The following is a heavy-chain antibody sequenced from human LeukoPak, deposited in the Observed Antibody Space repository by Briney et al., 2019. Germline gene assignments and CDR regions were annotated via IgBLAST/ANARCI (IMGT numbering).Heavy chain of an antibody. CDR2: MSYDGSNE. J-gene: IGHJ4*02. D-gene: IGHD6-6*01. CDR3: GKDSQEQLVRGGGVFDY. V-gene: IGHV3-30*18. CDR1: GFTFSNYG. Sequence: GRSLRLSCAASGFTFSNYGMHWVRQAPGKGLEWVAGMSYDGSNEYYADSVKGRFTISRDNSKNTLYLQMNSLRPEDTAVYYCGKDSQEQLVRGGGVFDYWGQGTLVTVSS.